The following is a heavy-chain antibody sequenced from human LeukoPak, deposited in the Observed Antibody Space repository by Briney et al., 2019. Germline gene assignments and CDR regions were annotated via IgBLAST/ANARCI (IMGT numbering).Heavy chain of an antibody. CDR3: AKRYSGYDYYFDY. CDR1: GFTFRSYG. V-gene: IGHV3-30*18. J-gene: IGHJ4*02. CDR2: ISFDGSNK. Sequence: GGSLRLSCAASGFTFRSYGMHWVRQAPGKGLEWVALISFDGSNKYYADSVKGRFTISRDNSKNTLYLQMNSLRAEDTAVYYCAKRYSGYDYYFDYWGQGTLVTVSS. D-gene: IGHD5-12*01.